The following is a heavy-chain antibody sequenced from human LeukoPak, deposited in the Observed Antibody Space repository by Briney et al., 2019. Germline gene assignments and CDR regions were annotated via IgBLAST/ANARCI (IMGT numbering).Heavy chain of an antibody. CDR2: MNPNSGNT. V-gene: IGHV1-8*01. D-gene: IGHD6-13*01. Sequence: ASVKVSFTASGYTFTSYDINWVRQATGQGLEWMGWMNPNSGNTGYAQKFQGRVTMTRNTSISTAYMELSSLRSEDTAVYYCSRLRAAAVSSPYYYGMDVWGQGTTVTVSS. CDR1: GYTFTSYD. CDR3: SRLRAAAVSSPYYYGMDV. J-gene: IGHJ6*02.